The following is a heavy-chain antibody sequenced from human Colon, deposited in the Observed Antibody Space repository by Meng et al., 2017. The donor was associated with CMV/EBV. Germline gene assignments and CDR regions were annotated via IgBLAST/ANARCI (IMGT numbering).Heavy chain of an antibody. CDR2: IYSRGNT. V-gene: IGHV3-66*01. J-gene: IGHJ4*02. CDR1: GFPVSDNY. D-gene: IGHD5-18*01. Sequence: EVQLVVSGXGLVQPXGSLRLSCAASGFPVSDNYMSWVRQAHGKGLEWVSVIYSRGNTYYADSVKGRFTISRDLSKNTLYLQMNSLRAEDTAVYYCAKDRGNSYGYFQDWGQGTLVTVSS. CDR3: AKDRGNSYGYFQD.